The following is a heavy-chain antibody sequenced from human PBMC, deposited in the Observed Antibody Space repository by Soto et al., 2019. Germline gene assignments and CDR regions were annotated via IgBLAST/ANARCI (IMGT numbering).Heavy chain of an antibody. CDR2: IYYSGST. CDR3: ARDSHDRELEFWSGYLEIDV. CDR1: GGSISSGGYY. D-gene: IGHD3-3*01. V-gene: IGHV4-31*03. J-gene: IGHJ6*02. Sequence: QVQLQESGPGLVKPSQTLSLTCTVSGGSISSGGYYWSWIRQHPGKGLEWIGYIYYSGSTYYNPSLWSRVTLSVVTCKNYFLREVSSLTVADNALYFSARDSHDRELEFWSGYLEIDVRGQGTTVTVSS.